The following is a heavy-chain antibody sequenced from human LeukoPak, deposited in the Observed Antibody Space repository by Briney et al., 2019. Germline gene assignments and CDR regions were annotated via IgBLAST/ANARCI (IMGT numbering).Heavy chain of an antibody. CDR2: ISGSGGST. Sequence: HPGGSLRLSCAASGFTFSSYAMSWVRQAPGKGLEWVSAISGSGGSTYYADSVKGRFTISRDNSKNTLYLQMNSLRAEDTAVYYCAKWGYCSSTSCYAGRFDPWGRGTLVTVSS. V-gene: IGHV3-23*01. D-gene: IGHD2-2*01. J-gene: IGHJ5*02. CDR3: AKWGYCSSTSCYAGRFDP. CDR1: GFTFSSYA.